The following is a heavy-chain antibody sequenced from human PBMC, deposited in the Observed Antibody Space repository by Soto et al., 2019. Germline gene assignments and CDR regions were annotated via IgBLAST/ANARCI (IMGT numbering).Heavy chain of an antibody. D-gene: IGHD2-15*01. Sequence: PSETLSLTCTVSGGSISSSSYYWGWIREPPGKGLEWIGSIYYSGSTYYNPSLKSRVTISVDKSKNPFSLSLSSVTAADTATYYCARDGGRGTSSPELRMNSYYYYGMDVWGQGTTVT. V-gene: IGHV4-39*07. CDR2: IYYSGST. CDR1: GGSISSSSYY. CDR3: ARDGGRGTSSPELRMNSYYYYGMDV. J-gene: IGHJ6*02.